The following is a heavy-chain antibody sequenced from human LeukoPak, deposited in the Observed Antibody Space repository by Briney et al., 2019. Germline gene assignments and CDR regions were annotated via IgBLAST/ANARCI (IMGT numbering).Heavy chain of an antibody. CDR2: ISYDGNNK. CDR3: AKDRGRAYYESSVDI. CDR1: GFSFSNYG. Sequence: PGGSLRLSCAASGFSFSNYGIHWVRQAPGKGLEWVAVISYDGNNKYYADSVKGRFTISRDNSKNTLYLQMNSLRAEDTAVYYCAKDRGRAYYESSVDIWGQGTMVTVSS. D-gene: IGHD3-22*01. V-gene: IGHV3-30*18. J-gene: IGHJ3*02.